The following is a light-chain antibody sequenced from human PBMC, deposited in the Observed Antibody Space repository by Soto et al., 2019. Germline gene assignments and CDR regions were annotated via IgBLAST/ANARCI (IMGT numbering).Light chain of an antibody. V-gene: IGKV3-20*01. CDR1: QSVSSNY. CDR2: GVS. Sequence: ESVLTQSPGTLSLSPGERATLSCRASQSVSSNYLAWYQQKPGQAPRLLIYGVSTRATGIPDRFSASGSGTDFTLTISRLEPEDSAVYYCQQYGSSPTWTFGQGTKVDSK. J-gene: IGKJ1*01. CDR3: QQYGSSPTWT.